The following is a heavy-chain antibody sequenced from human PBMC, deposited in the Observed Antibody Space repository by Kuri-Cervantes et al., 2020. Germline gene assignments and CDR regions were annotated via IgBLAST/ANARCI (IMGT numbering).Heavy chain of an antibody. D-gene: IGHD3-22*01. CDR1: GFTFSSYW. Sequence: GESLKISCAASGFTFSSYWMHWVRQAPGKGLEWVGRIKSKTDGGTTDYAAPVKGRFTISRDDSKNTLYLQMNSLKTEDTAVYYCTTTYYYDSSGYYYDWYFDLWGRGTLVTVSS. J-gene: IGHJ2*01. CDR3: TTTYYYDSSGYYYDWYFDL. CDR2: IKSKTDGGTT. V-gene: IGHV3-15*01.